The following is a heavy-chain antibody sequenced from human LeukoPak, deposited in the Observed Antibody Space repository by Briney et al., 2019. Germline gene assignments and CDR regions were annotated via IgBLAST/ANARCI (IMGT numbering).Heavy chain of an antibody. CDR2: IRHEGNNK. D-gene: IGHD2-15*01. V-gene: IGHV3-30*02. CDR1: GFTFSSYN. J-gene: IGHJ3*02. Sequence: GGSLRLSCAASGFTFSSYNMNWVRQAPDKGLEWVAFIRHEGNNKYYADSVKGRFTISRDNSKNTVYLQMNSLRVEDTAVYYCARDSQYCSSGSCSPGASDIWGQGTMVT. CDR3: ARDSQYCSSGSCSPGASDI.